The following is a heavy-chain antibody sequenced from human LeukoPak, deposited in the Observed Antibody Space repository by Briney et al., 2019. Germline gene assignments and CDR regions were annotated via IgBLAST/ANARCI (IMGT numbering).Heavy chain of an antibody. CDR1: GGSISTSSYY. J-gene: IGHJ4*02. CDR2: IYYRGRT. D-gene: IGHD3-22*01. V-gene: IGHV4-39*01. Sequence: SETLSLTCTVSGGSISTSSYYWGWIRQPPGKGLEWIGSIYYRGRTYYNPSLKSRVTISVDTSKNQFSLKLSSVTAADTAVYYCAPTYYYDSSAHLGGAWGQGGLVSVSS. CDR3: APTYYYDSSAHLGGA.